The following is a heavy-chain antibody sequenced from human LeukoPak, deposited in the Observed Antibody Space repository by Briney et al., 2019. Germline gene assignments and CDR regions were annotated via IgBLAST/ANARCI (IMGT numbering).Heavy chain of an antibody. CDR2: IDPNSGNP. Sequence: ASVKVSCKASGYTFSIYTLHWVRQARGQGLEWMGWIDPNSGNPTYAQGFTGRFVFSSDTSVTTAYLQISSLKAEDTAVYFCARLHYDSSGFSLLDYWGQGNLVTVSS. V-gene: IGHV7-4-1*02. CDR1: GYTFSIYT. J-gene: IGHJ4*02. D-gene: IGHD3-22*01. CDR3: ARLHYDSSGFSLLDY.